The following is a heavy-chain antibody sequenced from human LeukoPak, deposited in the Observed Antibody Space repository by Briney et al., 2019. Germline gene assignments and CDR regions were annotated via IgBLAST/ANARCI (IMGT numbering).Heavy chain of an antibody. CDR3: ARDRGIAAAVHTTRYYFDY. V-gene: IGHV4-59*01. J-gene: IGHJ4*02. CDR1: GGSISSYY. D-gene: IGHD6-13*01. CDR2: IYYSGST. Sequence: SETLSLTCTVSGGSISSYYWSWIRQPPGKGLEWIGYIYYSGSTDYNPSLKSRVTISVDTSKNQFSLKLSSVTAADTAVYYCARDRGIAAAVHTTRYYFDYWGQGALVTVSS.